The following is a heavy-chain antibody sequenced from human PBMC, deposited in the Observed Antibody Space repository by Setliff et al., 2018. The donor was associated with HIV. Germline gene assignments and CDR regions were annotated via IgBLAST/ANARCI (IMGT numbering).Heavy chain of an antibody. D-gene: IGHD3-3*01. CDR3: ARLVGPYYDFWSGFQVWFDP. J-gene: IGHJ5*02. Sequence: PSETLSLTCAVYGGPLSGYFWSWIRQPPGKGLEWIGHIYYSGTTYYNPSLKSRVSISVDASKNQFSLKLSSVTAADTAVYYCARLVGPYYDFWSGFQVWFDPWGQGTLVTVSS. CDR1: GGPLSGYF. CDR2: IYYSGTT. V-gene: IGHV4-34*01.